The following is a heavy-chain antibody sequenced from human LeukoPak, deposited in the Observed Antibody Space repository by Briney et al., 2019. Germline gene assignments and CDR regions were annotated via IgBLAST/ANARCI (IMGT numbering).Heavy chain of an antibody. V-gene: IGHV3-23*01. CDR2: ISGSGGST. J-gene: IGHJ4*02. CDR1: GFTFSSYA. Sequence: GGSLRLSCAASGFTFSSYAMSWVRQAPGKGLEWVSDISGSGGSTYYADSVKGRFTISRDNSKNTLYLQMNSLRAEDTAVYYCVKDRIPDGRYGVDHWGQGTLVTVSS. CDR3: VKDRIPDGRYGVDH. D-gene: IGHD3-16*02.